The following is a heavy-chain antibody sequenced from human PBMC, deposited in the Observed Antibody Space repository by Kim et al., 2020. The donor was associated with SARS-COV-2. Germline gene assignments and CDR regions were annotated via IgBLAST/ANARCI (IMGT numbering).Heavy chain of an antibody. CDR2: IKSRSEGETL. J-gene: IGHJ6*01. V-gene: IGHV3-15*01. CDR1: GFTFANAW. Sequence: GGSLRLSCAASGFTFANAWITWVRQVPGKGLEWVGRIKSRSEGETLDYSAPVKGRVSISRDDSKKTLYLEMNNLEIEDTGLYYCTRELGSTGRDYYGMD. CDR3: TRELGSTGRDYYGMD. D-gene: IGHD1-26*01.